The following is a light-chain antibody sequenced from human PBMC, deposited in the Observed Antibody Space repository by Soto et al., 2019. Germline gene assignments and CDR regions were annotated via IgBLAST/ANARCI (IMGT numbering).Light chain of an antibody. J-gene: IGKJ5*01. V-gene: IGKV1-9*01. CDR2: TAS. Sequence: DIQLTQSPSFLSASVGDRVTITCRASQDITNSLAWYHQKPGKTPKFLISTASTLQSGVPSRFSGTGSGTEFTLTISGLQPEDFATYYCQQFNSYPITFGKGTRLEI. CDR1: QDITNS. CDR3: QQFNSYPIT.